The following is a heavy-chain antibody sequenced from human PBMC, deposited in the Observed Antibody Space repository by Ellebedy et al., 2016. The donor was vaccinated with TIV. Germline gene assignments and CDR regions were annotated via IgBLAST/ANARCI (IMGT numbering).Heavy chain of an antibody. V-gene: IGHV3-74*01. J-gene: IGHJ6*03. CDR2: INGDGSST. CDR3: ARVGCSDASCYYYDYYYMDV. D-gene: IGHD2-15*01. CDR1: RVTFRSYW. Sequence: LSLTCAASRVTFRSYWMHWVRQTPGKGLVWLSRINGDGSSTRYADSVRCRFTISRDNAKNTLYLQMNALSAEETAVYYCARVGCSDASCYYYDYYYMDVWGKGTAVTVSS.